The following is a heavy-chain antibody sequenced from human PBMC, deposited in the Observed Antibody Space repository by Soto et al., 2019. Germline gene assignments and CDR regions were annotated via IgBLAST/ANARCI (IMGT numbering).Heavy chain of an antibody. V-gene: IGHV3-30-3*01. CDR2: ISYDGSNK. CDR3: ARVSVAGSGGYFDIDY. CDR1: GFTFSSYA. Sequence: QVQLVESGGGVVQPGRSLRLSCAASGFTFSSYAMHWVRQAPGKGLEWVAVISYDGSNKYYADSVKGRFTISRDNSKNTLYLQMISLRAEDTAVYYCARVSVAGSGGYFDIDYWGQGTLVTVSS. J-gene: IGHJ4*02. D-gene: IGHD6-19*01.